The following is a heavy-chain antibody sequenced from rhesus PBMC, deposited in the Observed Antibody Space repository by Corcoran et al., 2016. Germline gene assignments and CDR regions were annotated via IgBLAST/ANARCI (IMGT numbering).Heavy chain of an antibody. V-gene: IGHV3S11*01. CDR1: GFTFSNYW. D-gene: IGHD3-16*01. Sequence: EVQLVESGGGLVQPGGSLRLSCAASGFTFSNYWMSWVRQAPGKGLEWVGFKKNKAEVRTTAYAESMKGKFTISRDESKNTLYLQMNSLKTEDTAVYYCTRVNSGSYYYAFDFWGQGLRVTVSS. CDR3: TRVNSGSYYYAFDF. CDR2: KKNKAEVRTT. J-gene: IGHJ3*01.